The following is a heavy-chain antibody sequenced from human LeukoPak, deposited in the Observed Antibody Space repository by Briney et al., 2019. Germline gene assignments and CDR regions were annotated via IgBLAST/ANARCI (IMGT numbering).Heavy chain of an antibody. J-gene: IGHJ4*02. D-gene: IGHD4-17*01. V-gene: IGHV3-30*18. CDR1: GFTFSSYG. CDR2: ISYDGSNK. CDR3: AKSGYVDYGDYVRIKYFDY. Sequence: PGGSLRLSCAASGFTFSSYGMHWVRQAPGKGLEWVAVISYDGSNKYYADSVKGRFTISRDNSKNTLYLQMNSLRAEDTAAYYCAKSGYVDYGDYVRIKYFDYWGQGTLVTVSS.